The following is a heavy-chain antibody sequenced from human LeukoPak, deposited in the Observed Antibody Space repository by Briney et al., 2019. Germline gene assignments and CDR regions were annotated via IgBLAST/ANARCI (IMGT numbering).Heavy chain of an antibody. CDR3: TRWSGFGDD. CDR1: GFTFSSNS. J-gene: IGHJ4*02. Sequence: GGSLRLSCAASGFTFSSNSMTWVRQTPGKGLEWVSGISGSGDSTFYADSVKGRFTISRDNSRNTLYLQMSSLRPEDTAVYYCTRWSGFGDDWGQGTLVTVSS. CDR2: ISGSGDST. D-gene: IGHD3-10*01. V-gene: IGHV3-23*01.